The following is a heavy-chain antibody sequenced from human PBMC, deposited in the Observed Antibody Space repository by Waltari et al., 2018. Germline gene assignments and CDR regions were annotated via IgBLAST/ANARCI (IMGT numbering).Heavy chain of an antibody. CDR2: ISTATGNP. D-gene: IGHD1-26*01. J-gene: IGHJ4*02. CDR3: ARDRVVGATDWGY. Sequence: QVQLVQSESALKKPGASVKIACKASGYTFTNFAIDWLRQAPGQGLEWMGWISTATGNPTYARDFTGRFDFSLDTSVSTAYLQISSLKTEDTAVYFCARDRVVGATDWGYWGQGTLVTVSS. V-gene: IGHV7-4-1*02. CDR1: GYTFTNFA.